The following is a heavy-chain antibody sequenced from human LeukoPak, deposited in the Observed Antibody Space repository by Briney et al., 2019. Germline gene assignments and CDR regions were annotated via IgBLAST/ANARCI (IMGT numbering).Heavy chain of an antibody. D-gene: IGHD3-3*01. CDR2: INHSGST. CDR1: GGSFSGYY. CDR3: ARGKGRITIFGVVRGDYYYGMDV. Sequence: SETLSLTCAVYGGSFSGYYWGWIRQPPGKGLEWIGEINHSGSTNYNPSLKSRVTISVDTSKNQFSLKLSSVTAEDTAVYYCARGKGRITIFGVVRGDYYYGMDVWGQGTTVTVSS. V-gene: IGHV4-34*01. J-gene: IGHJ6*02.